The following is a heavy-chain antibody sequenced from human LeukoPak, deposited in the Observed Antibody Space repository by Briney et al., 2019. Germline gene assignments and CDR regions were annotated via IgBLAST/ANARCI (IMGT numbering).Heavy chain of an antibody. J-gene: IGHJ6*03. V-gene: IGHV3-23*01. CDR1: GFTFISHA. CDR2: MSGTRHTT. D-gene: IGHD3-22*01. Sequence: GGSLRLSCAASGFTFISHAMNWVRHSPQRGLEWVSTMSGTRHTTFYADSVKGRFTRSRDNRKNILYLDITNARDEAAAIYYCARAPSYYDSAGYYSMDVWGKGTTVIVSS. CDR3: ARAPSYYDSAGYYSMDV.